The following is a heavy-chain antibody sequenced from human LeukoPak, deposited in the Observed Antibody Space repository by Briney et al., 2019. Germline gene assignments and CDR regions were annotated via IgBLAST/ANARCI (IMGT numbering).Heavy chain of an antibody. D-gene: IGHD3-10*01. J-gene: IGHJ5*02. V-gene: IGHV3-74*01. CDR2: INSDGSST. CDR3: ARAGTMVRGVHNWFDP. CDR1: GFTFSSYW. Sequence: GGSLRLSCAASGFTFSSYWMHWVRQALGKGLVWVSRINSDGSSTSYADSVKGRFTISRDNAKNTLYLQMNSLRAEDTAVYYCARAGTMVRGVHNWFDPWGQGTLVTVSS.